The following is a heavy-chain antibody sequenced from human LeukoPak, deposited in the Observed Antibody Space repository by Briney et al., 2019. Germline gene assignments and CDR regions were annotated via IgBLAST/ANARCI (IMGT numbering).Heavy chain of an antibody. CDR3: AKDGNWGVDCYGWFDP. D-gene: IGHD2-21*02. Sequence: TGGSLRLSCAASGFMFSRSDIHWVRRAPGKGLEWVAVIWHDRSDTYGSNKYYADSVKGRFTISRDNSKNTVYLQMNSLRVEGTAVYYCAKDGNWGVDCYGWFDPWGQGALVTVSS. V-gene: IGHV3-33*06. CDR1: GFMFSRSD. J-gene: IGHJ5*02. CDR2: IWHDRSDTYGSNK.